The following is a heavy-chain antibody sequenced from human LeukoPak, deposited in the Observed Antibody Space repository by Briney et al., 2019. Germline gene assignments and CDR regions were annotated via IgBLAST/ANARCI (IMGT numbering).Heavy chain of an antibody. D-gene: IGHD5-12*01. CDR3: AGSGYSGYDLNY. CDR1: GGSFSGYY. V-gene: IGHV4-34*01. Sequence: NSSETLSLTCAVYGGSFSGYYWSWIRQPPGKGLEWIGEINHSGSTNYNPSLKSRVTISVDTSKNQFSLKLSSVTAADTAVYYCAGSGYSGYDLNYWGQGTLVTVSS. CDR2: INHSGST. J-gene: IGHJ4*02.